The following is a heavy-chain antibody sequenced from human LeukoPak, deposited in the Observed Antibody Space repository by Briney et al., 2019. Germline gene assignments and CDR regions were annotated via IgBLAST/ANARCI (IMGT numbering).Heavy chain of an antibody. Sequence: ASVKVSCKVSGYTLTELSMHWVRQAPGKGLEWMGGFDPEDGETIYAQKFQGRVTMTEDTSTDTAYMELSRLRSDDTAVYYCARDDDSSGYYGGYYYYGMDVWGQGTTVTVSS. CDR2: FDPEDGET. V-gene: IGHV1-24*01. J-gene: IGHJ6*02. CDR3: ARDDDSSGYYGGYYYYGMDV. CDR1: GYTLTELS. D-gene: IGHD3-22*01.